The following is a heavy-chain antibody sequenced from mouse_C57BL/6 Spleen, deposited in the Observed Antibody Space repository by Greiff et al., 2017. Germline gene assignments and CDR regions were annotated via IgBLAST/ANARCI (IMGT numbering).Heavy chain of an antibody. CDR1: GYTFTEYT. J-gene: IGHJ2*01. CDR2: FYPGSGSI. CDR3: ARHEADYDAYYFDY. D-gene: IGHD2-4*01. Sequence: VQLVESGAELVKPGASVKLSCKASGYTFTEYTIHWVQQRSGQGLEWIGWFYPGSGSIKYNEKFKDKATLTADKSSITVYMELSKLTSEDYAVFFCARHEADYDAYYFDYWGQGTTLTVSS. V-gene: IGHV1-62-2*01.